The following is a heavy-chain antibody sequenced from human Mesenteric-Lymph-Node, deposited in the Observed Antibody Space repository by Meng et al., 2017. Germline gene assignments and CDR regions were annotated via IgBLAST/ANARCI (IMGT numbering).Heavy chain of an antibody. J-gene: IGHJ5*02. CDR3: ARDTSNWFDP. Sequence: VPLVQSGDEVKEPGASVKVCCKTSGYTFTGYYMHWVRQAPGQGLEWMGRIKPNSGGTNYAQKFQGRVTMTRDTSISTAYMELSTLRSDDTAVYYCARDTSNWFDPWGQGTVVTVFS. CDR2: IKPNSGGT. V-gene: IGHV1-2*06. CDR1: GYTFTGYY.